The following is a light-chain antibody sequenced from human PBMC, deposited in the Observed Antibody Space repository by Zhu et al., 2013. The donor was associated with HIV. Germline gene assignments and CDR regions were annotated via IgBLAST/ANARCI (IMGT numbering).Light chain of an antibody. V-gene: IGKV1-9*01. CDR2: AAS. J-gene: IGKJ4*01. CDR3: LQHTSYPIT. CDR1: QDINRY. Sequence: DIQLTQSPSFLSASVGDRVTITCRASQDINRYLAWYQQKPGKPPKLLVYAASTTQSGVPSRFGGRGSGTEFTLTINNLQPEDSATYYCLQHTSYPITLGGGT.